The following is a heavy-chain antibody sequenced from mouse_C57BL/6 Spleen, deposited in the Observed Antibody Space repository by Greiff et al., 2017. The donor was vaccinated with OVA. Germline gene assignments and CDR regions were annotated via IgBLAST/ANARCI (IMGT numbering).Heavy chain of an antibody. D-gene: IGHD1-1*01. Sequence: VQLKESGAELVKPGASVKISCKASGYAFSSYWMNWVKQRPGKGLEWIGQIYPGDGDTNYNGKFKGKATLTADKSSSTAYMQLSSLTSEDSAVYFCARRTVRYFDVWGTGTTVTVSS. J-gene: IGHJ1*03. CDR3: ARRTVRYFDV. CDR1: GYAFSSYW. CDR2: IYPGDGDT. V-gene: IGHV1-80*01.